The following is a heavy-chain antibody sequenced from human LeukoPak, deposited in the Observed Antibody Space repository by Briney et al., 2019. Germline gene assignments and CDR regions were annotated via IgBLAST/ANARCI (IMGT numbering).Heavy chain of an antibody. Sequence: SETLSLTCTVSGGSISSYYWSWIRQPPGKGLEWIGYIYYSGSTNYNPSLKSRVTISVDRSKNQFSLKLSSVTAADTAVYYCAREKQQLDYNWFDPWGQGTLVTVSS. CDR1: GGSISSYY. D-gene: IGHD6-13*01. CDR3: AREKQQLDYNWFDP. V-gene: IGHV4-59*12. J-gene: IGHJ5*02. CDR2: IYYSGST.